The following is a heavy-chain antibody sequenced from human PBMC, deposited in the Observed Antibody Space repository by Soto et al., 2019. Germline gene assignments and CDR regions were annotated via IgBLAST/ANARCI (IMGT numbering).Heavy chain of an antibody. J-gene: IGHJ4*02. V-gene: IGHV4-59*01. CDR2: IFDSGST. D-gene: IGHD4-17*01. CDR1: GGSISSYY. CDR3: AREGLYGVFDC. Sequence: SETLPLTCSVSGGSISSYYGSWIRQPPAKGLEWIGYIFDSGSTNYNPSLKSRVTMSVDTSKNQFSLKVSSVTAADTAVYYCAREGLYGVFDCWGQGPMVTVPQ.